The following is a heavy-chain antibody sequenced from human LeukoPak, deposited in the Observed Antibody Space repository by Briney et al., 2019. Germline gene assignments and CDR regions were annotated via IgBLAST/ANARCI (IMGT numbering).Heavy chain of an antibody. J-gene: IGHJ3*02. CDR3: AKKWGIAVAGHPTPGAFDI. CDR1: GFMFSNFA. Sequence: GGSLRLSCAASGFMFSNFAMSWVRQAPGKGLGWVSTIYYSGGNTYSADSVKGRFTISRDNAKNTLYLQMNSLRAEDTAVYYCAKKWGIAVAGHPTPGAFDIWGQGTMVTVSS. V-gene: IGHV3-23*01. D-gene: IGHD6-19*01. CDR2: IYYSGGNT.